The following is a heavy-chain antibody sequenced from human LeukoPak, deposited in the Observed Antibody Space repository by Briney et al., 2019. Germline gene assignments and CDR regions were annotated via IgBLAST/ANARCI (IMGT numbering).Heavy chain of an antibody. V-gene: IGHV3-30*04. Sequence: GGSLRLSCAASGFTFSSYAMHGFRQAPGKGLEWVAVISYDGSNKYYADSVKGRFTISRDNSKNTLYLQMNSLRAEDTAVYYCAKDAVGAFFDYWGQGTLVTVSS. CDR1: GFTFSSYA. D-gene: IGHD1-26*01. J-gene: IGHJ4*02. CDR3: AKDAVGAFFDY. CDR2: ISYDGSNK.